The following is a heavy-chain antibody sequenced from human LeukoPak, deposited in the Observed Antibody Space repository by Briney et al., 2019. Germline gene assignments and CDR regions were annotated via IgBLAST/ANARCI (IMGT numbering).Heavy chain of an antibody. CDR2: ISYDGSNK. D-gene: IGHD2-21*02. J-gene: IGHJ6*03. Sequence: GRSLRLSCAASGFTFSSYAMHWVRQAPGKGLEWVAVISYDGSNKYYADSVKGRFTISRDNSKNTLYLQMNSLRAEDTAVYYCARVATREVVTAILGDYYYMDVWGKGTTVTVSS. CDR1: GFTFSSYA. V-gene: IGHV3-30*04. CDR3: ARVATREVVTAILGDYYYMDV.